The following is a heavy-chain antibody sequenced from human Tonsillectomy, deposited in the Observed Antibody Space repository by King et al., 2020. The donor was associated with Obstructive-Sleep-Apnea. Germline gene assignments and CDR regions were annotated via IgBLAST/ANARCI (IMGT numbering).Heavy chain of an antibody. CDR2: IKQDGNEK. CDR1: GFTFSSYW. CDR3: ARSVLYGDYALDY. D-gene: IGHD4-17*01. Sequence: EGQLVQSGGGLVQPGGSLRLSCAASGFTFSSYWMNWVRQAPGKGLEWVANIKQDGNEKYYVDSVQGRFSISRDNAKNSLYLQMNSLRAEDPAVYYCARSVLYGDYALDYWGQGTLVTVSS. V-gene: IGHV3-7*03. J-gene: IGHJ4*02.